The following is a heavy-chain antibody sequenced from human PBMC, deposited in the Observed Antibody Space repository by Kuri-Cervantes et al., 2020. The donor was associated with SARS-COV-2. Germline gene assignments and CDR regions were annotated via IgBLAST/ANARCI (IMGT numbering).Heavy chain of an antibody. J-gene: IGHJ6*03. CDR3: ARVAARLYYYYMDV. CDR2: IWYDGSNK. D-gene: IGHD6-6*01. CDR1: GFTFSSYG. Sequence: GESLKISCAASGFTFSSYGMHWVRQAPGKGLEWVAVIWYDGSNKYYADSVKGRFTISRDNSKNSLYLQMNSLRAEDTAVYYCARVAARLYYYYMDVWGKGTTVTVSS. V-gene: IGHV3-33*01.